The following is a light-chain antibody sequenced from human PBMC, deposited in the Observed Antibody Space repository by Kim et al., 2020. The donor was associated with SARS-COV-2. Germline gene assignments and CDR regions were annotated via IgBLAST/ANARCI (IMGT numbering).Light chain of an antibody. CDR2: DAS. CDR1: QSVSEW. Sequence: IQMTQSPSTLSAYVGDTVTITCRASQSVSEWLAWYQQKPGKAPNLLIYDASTLQSGVPSRFSGSGSGTDFTLTINTLQADDFATYYCQQYHDSYWTFGQGTKMDIK. J-gene: IGKJ1*01. CDR3: QQYHDSYWT. V-gene: IGKV1-5*01.